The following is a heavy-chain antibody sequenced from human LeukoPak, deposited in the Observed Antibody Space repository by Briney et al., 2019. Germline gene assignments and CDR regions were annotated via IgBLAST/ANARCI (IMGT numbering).Heavy chain of an antibody. J-gene: IGHJ4*02. CDR2: VYYSGTT. CDR3: ARQGYSYGREPNFDY. Sequence: PSETLSLTCTVSGGSISSSSYYWGWIRQPPGKGLEWIGSVYYSGTTYYNPSLKSRVTISVDTSKNQFSLKLSSVTAADTAVDYCARQGYSYGREPNFDYWGQGTLVTVSS. D-gene: IGHD5-18*01. V-gene: IGHV4-39*01. CDR1: GGSISSSSYY.